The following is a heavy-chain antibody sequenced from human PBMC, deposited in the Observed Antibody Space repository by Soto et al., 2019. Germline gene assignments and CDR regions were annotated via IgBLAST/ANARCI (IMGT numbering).Heavy chain of an antibody. V-gene: IGHV4-30-4*01. Sequence: QVQLQESGPGLVKPSQTLSLTCTVSGGSISSGDYYWSWIRQPPGKGLEWIGYIYYSGSTYYNPSLRSRVTKSVDTSKNQFSLKLSSVTAADTAVYYCARGLQFGLSGSDYWGQGTLVTVSS. D-gene: IGHD5-12*01. J-gene: IGHJ4*02. CDR2: IYYSGST. CDR3: ARGLQFGLSGSDY. CDR1: GGSISSGDYY.